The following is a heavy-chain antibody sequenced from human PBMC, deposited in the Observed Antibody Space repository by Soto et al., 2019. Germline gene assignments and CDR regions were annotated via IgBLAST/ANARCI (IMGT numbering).Heavy chain of an antibody. CDR1: RFTFSDFY. Sequence: PGGSLRLSCAASRFTFSDFYMSWIRQAPGKGLEWVSYISSSGETIYYADSVKGRFTISRDNAKNSLYLQMNSLRAEDTAVYYCARQASSYYYYYGMDVWGQGTTVTVS. V-gene: IGHV3-11*01. J-gene: IGHJ6*01. CDR2: ISSSGETI. CDR3: ARQASSYYYYYGMDV.